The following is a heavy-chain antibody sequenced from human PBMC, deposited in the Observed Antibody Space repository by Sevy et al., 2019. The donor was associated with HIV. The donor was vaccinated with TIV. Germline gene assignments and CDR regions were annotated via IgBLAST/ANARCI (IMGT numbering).Heavy chain of an antibody. CDR2: IKQGGTEK. CDR1: GFTFSSYW. D-gene: IGHD2-15*01. J-gene: IGHJ6*02. Sequence: GGSLRLSCAASGFTFSSYWMSWVRQAPGKGLEWVANIKQGGTEKYYVDSVKGRFTISRDNAKNSLYLQMNSLRAEDTAVYYCARGYCSGGSCYYYYYGMDVWGQGTTFTVSS. V-gene: IGHV3-7*01. CDR3: ARGYCSGGSCYYYYYGMDV.